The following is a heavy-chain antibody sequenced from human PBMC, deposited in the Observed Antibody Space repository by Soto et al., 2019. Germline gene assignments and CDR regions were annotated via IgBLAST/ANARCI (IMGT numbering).Heavy chain of an antibody. CDR3: ARGSSGNYYYGMDV. D-gene: IGHD3-10*01. Sequence: GGSLRLSCAASGFTFSSYGMHWVRQAPGKGLEWVAVIWYDGSNKYYADSVKGRFTISRDNSKNTLYLQMNSLRAEDTAVYYCARGSSGNYYYGMDVWGQGTTVTVSS. V-gene: IGHV3-33*01. CDR2: IWYDGSNK. J-gene: IGHJ6*02. CDR1: GFTFSSYG.